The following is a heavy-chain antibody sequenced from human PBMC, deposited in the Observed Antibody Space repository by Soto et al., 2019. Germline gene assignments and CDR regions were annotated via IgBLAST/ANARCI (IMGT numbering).Heavy chain of an antibody. CDR2: IRNRAYSYTT. CDR3: GRRLRGGGYVDGTDV. CDR1: GFTFSDHY. J-gene: IGHJ6*02. D-gene: IGHD5-12*01. Sequence: EVQLVESGGGLVQPGGSLSLSCAASGFTFSDHYMDWIRQAPGKGLEWVARIRNRAYSYTTEYAASVRGRFIISRDESKTSLYLQMNSLQIADTAVYYCGRRLRGGGYVDGTDVWGHGTTVIVSS. V-gene: IGHV3-72*01.